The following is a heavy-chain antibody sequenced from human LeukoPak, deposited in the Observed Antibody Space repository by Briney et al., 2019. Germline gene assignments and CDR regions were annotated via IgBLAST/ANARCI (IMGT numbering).Heavy chain of an antibody. CDR1: GYSISSGYY. Sequence: SETLSLTCTVSGYSISSGYYWGWIRQPPGKGLEWIGSIYHSGSTYYNPSLKSRVTISVDTSKNQFSLKLSSVTAADTAVYYCARQGDGYNPPDYWGQGTLVTVSS. CDR3: ARQGDGYNPPDY. CDR2: IYHSGST. D-gene: IGHD5-24*01. J-gene: IGHJ4*02. V-gene: IGHV4-38-2*02.